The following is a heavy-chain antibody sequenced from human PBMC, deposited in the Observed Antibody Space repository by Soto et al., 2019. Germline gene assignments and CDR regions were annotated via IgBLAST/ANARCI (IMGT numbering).Heavy chain of an antibody. CDR2: IWYDGSNK. D-gene: IGHD3-22*01. V-gene: IGHV3-33*01. CDR3: ARGYYDSSGYYNFDY. CDR1: GLTFSSYG. Sequence: PGGSQRLSCAASGLTFSSYGMHWVRQAPGKGLEWVAVIWYDGSNKYYADSVKGRFTISRDNSKNTLYLQMNSLRAEDTAVYYCARGYYDSSGYYNFDYWGQGTLVTVSS. J-gene: IGHJ4*02.